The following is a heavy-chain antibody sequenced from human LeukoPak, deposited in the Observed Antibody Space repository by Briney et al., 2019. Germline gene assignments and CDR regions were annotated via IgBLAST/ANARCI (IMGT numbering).Heavy chain of an antibody. Sequence: SQTLSLTCTVSGGSISSGDYYWSWIRQPPGKGLEWIGYIYYSGSTYYNPSLKSRVTISVDTSKNQFSLKLSSVTAADTAVYYCATRRYCSSTSCHRRYFAKSDAFDTWGQGTMVTVSS. D-gene: IGHD2-2*01. CDR1: GGSISSGDYY. V-gene: IGHV4-30-4*01. CDR3: ATRRYCSSTSCHRRYFAKSDAFDT. CDR2: IYYSGST. J-gene: IGHJ3*02.